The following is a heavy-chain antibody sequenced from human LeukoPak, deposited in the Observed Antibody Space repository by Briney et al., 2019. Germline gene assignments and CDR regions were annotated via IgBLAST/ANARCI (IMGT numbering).Heavy chain of an antibody. Sequence: GGSLRLSCAASGFTFSSYWMSWVRQAPGKGLEWVANIKQDGSEKYYVDSVKGRFTISRDNAMNSLYLQMNSLTTEDTALYYCAKDNYDILTGTAWGYFDLWGRGTLVTVSS. CDR1: GFTFSSYW. V-gene: IGHV3-7*03. D-gene: IGHD3-9*01. J-gene: IGHJ2*01. CDR2: IKQDGSEK. CDR3: AKDNYDILTGTAWGYFDL.